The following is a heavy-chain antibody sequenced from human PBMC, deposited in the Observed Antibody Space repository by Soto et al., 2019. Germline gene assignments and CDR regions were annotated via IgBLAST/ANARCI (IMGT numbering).Heavy chain of an antibody. CDR1: GGSISSSNW. CDR2: IYHTGST. Sequence: PSETLSLTCAVSGGSISSSNWWNWVRQPPGKGLEWIGEIYHTGSTNYNPSLKSRVTISVDKSKNQFSLKLSSVTAADTAVYYCARERPDGARLDPWGQGTLVTVSS. V-gene: IGHV4-4*02. D-gene: IGHD6-6*01. J-gene: IGHJ5*02. CDR3: ARERPDGARLDP.